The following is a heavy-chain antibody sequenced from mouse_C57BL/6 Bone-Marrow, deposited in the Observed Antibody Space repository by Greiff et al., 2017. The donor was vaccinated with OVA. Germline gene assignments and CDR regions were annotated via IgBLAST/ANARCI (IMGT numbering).Heavy chain of an antibody. CDR2: SRNKANDYTT. CDR1: GFTFSDFY. J-gene: IGHJ1*03. V-gene: IGHV7-1*01. CDR3: ARDAGDWYFDV. Sequence: EVQGVESGGGLVQSGRSLRLSCATSGFTFSDFYMAWVRQAPGKGLEWIAASRNKANDYTTEYSASVKGRFIVSRDTSQSILYLQMNALRAEDTAIYYCARDAGDWYFDVWGTGTTVTVSS.